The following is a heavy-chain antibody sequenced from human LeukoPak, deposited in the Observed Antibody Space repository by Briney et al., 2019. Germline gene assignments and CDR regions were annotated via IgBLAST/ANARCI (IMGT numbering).Heavy chain of an antibody. Sequence: SETLSLTCTVSGGSFNNYYGSWIRQPPGKGLEGIGYIYYRGSTNYNPSLKSRVTFSVDTSKNQFSLKLNSVTAADTAVYYCARGGDYGDLRYFDYWGQGTLVTVSS. D-gene: IGHD4-17*01. CDR1: GGSFNNYY. CDR3: ARGGDYGDLRYFDY. J-gene: IGHJ4*02. CDR2: IYYRGST. V-gene: IGHV4-59*01.